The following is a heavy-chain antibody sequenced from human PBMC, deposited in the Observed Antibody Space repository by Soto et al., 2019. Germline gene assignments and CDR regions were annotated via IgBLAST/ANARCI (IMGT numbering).Heavy chain of an antibody. CDR1: GGSISSGGYN. Sequence: QVQLQESGPGLVKPSQTLSLTCTVSGGSISSGGYNWSWIRQHPGKGLEWIGYIDYSGSTYYNPSLGNRSTISVDTSKNHFSLKLSSVTAADTAVYYCASSGVVVVAADYYGSDVWGQGTTVTVSS. CDR3: ASSGVVVVAADYYGSDV. V-gene: IGHV4-31*03. D-gene: IGHD2-15*01. CDR2: IDYSGST. J-gene: IGHJ6*02.